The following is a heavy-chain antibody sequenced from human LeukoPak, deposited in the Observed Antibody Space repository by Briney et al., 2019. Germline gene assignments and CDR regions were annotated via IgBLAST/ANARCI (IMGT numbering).Heavy chain of an antibody. CDR1: GFTLSSFY. Sequence: GGSLRLSCATSGFTLSSFYMHWVRQRPGKGLVGVSRISDGTDTKYADSAKGRFTISRDNTKNTVYLQMNNLGAEDTAVYYCARGAWGYSVHFDNWGQGALVTVS. J-gene: IGHJ4*02. D-gene: IGHD3-16*01. V-gene: IGHV3-74*03. CDR3: ARGAWGYSVHFDN. CDR2: ISDGTDT.